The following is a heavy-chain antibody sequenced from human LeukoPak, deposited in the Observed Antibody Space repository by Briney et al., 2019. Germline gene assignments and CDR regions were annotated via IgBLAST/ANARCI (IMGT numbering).Heavy chain of an antibody. J-gene: IGHJ3*02. CDR2: IYYSGST. CDR1: GASVSNNNYY. CDR3: APGGYIGYGHAFDI. D-gene: IGHD5-12*01. V-gene: IGHV4-39*07. Sequence: SSETLSLTCTVSGASVSNNNYYWGWIRRPPGKGLEWIASIYYSGSTYYNPSLKSRVTISVDTSKNHLSLILSSVTAADTAVYYCAPGGYIGYGHAFDIWGQGTMVTVSS.